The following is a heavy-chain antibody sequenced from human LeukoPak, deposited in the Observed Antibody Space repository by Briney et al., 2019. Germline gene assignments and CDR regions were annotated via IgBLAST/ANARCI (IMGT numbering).Heavy chain of an antibody. CDR1: GYSLSSGYY. CDR3: ASLAVAGTQDYYYYMDV. V-gene: IGHV4-38-2*01. CDR2: IYHSGST. J-gene: IGHJ6*03. D-gene: IGHD6-19*01. Sequence: SETLSLTCAVSGYSLSSGYYWGWIRQPPGKGLGWIGSIYHSGSTYYHPSLKSRVTISVDTSKTQFSLKLSSVTAADTAVYYCASLAVAGTQDYYYYMDVWGKGTTVTVSS.